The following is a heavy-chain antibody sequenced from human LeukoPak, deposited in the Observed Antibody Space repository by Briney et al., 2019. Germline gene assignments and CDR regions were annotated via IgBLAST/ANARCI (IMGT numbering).Heavy chain of an antibody. CDR2: INPSGGST. CDR1: GYTLTSYY. J-gene: IGHJ5*02. CDR3: AREFSFGVVTTNWFDP. D-gene: IGHD3-3*01. Sequence: ASVKVSRKASGYTLTSYYMHWVRQAPGQGLEWMGIINPSGGSTSYAQKFQGRVTMTRNTSTSTAYMELSSLRSEDTAVYYCAREFSFGVVTTNWFDPWGQGTLVTVSS. V-gene: IGHV1-46*01.